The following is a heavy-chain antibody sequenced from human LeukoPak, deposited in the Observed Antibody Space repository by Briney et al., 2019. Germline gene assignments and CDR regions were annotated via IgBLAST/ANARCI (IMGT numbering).Heavy chain of an antibody. J-gene: IGHJ6*02. Sequence: SGGSLRLSCAASGFTFNSYGMHWVRQAPGKGLEWVAVISHDETNKYYADSVKGRFTVSRDNAKNTLYLQMNSLRAEDTAVYYCARDDVDMANAVWGQGTTVTVSS. D-gene: IGHD5-12*01. CDR1: GFTFNSYG. CDR2: ISHDETNK. CDR3: ARDDVDMANAV. V-gene: IGHV3-30*03.